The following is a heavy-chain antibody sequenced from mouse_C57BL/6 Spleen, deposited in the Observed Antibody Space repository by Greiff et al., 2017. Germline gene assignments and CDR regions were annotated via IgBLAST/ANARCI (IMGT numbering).Heavy chain of an antibody. Sequence: QVHVKQSGAELARPGASVKLSCKASGYTFTSYGISWVKQRTGQGLEWIGEIYPRSGNTYYNEKFKGKATLTADKSSSTAYMELRSLTSEDSAVYFCARGGITTVVAPYAMDYWGQGTSVTVSS. J-gene: IGHJ4*01. D-gene: IGHD1-1*01. CDR1: GYTFTSYG. CDR2: IYPRSGNT. CDR3: ARGGITTVVAPYAMDY. V-gene: IGHV1-81*01.